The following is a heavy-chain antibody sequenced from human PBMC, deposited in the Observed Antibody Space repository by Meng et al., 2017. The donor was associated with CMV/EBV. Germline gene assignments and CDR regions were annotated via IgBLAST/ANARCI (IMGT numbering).Heavy chain of an antibody. J-gene: IGHJ4*02. CDR3: AKADYYDGSGYYFDY. D-gene: IGHD3-22*01. Sequence: SGFTVGAYAMGWVRQAPGKGLEWVSSISGTGGNTYYADSVKGRFTISRDDSHNTLFLHMNSLRAEDTAVYYCAKADYYDGSGYYFDYWGQGTLVTVSS. CDR1: GFTVGAYA. V-gene: IGHV3-23*01. CDR2: ISGTGGNT.